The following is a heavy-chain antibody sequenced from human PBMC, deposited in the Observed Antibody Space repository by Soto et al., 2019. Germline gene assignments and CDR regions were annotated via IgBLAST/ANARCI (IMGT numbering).Heavy chain of an antibody. CDR2: IKQDGSEK. J-gene: IGHJ3*02. D-gene: IGHD5-18*01. CDR1: GFTFSSYW. CDR3: ARAGGYSYGYNAFDI. V-gene: IGHV3-7*03. Sequence: GGSLRLSCAASGFTFSSYWMSWVRQAPGKGLEWVANIKQDGSEKYYVDSVKGRFTISRDNAKNSLYLQMNSLRAEDTAVYYCARAGGYSYGYNAFDIWGQGTMVTVSS.